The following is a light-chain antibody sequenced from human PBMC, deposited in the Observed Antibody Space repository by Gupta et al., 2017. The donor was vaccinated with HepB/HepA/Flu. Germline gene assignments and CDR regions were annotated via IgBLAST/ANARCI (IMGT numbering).Light chain of an antibody. CDR3: CSYAGSFVV. Sequence: QSALTQPRPVPGSPGQPVTISCTGTSSDVGGYNYVSWYQQHPGKAPKLMIYDVRKRPSGVPDRFSGSKSGNTASLTISGLQAEDEDDYYCCSYAGSFVVFGGGTKLTVL. CDR2: DVR. J-gene: IGLJ2*01. V-gene: IGLV2-11*01. CDR1: SSDVGGYNY.